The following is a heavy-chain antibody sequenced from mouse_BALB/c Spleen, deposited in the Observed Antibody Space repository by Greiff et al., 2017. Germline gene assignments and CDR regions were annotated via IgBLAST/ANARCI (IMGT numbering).Heavy chain of an antibody. Sequence: QVQLQQPGAELVKPGASVKMSCKASGYTFTSYYMYWVKQRPGQGLEWIGGINPSNGGTNFNEKFKSKATLTVDKSSSTAYMQLSSLTSEDSAVYYCTRSGYDWPPMDYWGQGTSVTVSS. D-gene: IGHD2-4*01. CDR2: INPSNGGT. CDR3: TRSGYDWPPMDY. V-gene: IGHV1S81*02. J-gene: IGHJ4*01. CDR1: GYTFTSYY.